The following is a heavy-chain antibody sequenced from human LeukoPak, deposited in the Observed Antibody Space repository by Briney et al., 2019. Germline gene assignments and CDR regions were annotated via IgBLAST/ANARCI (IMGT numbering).Heavy chain of an antibody. CDR3: ATTALSGYSSGWLFDY. D-gene: IGHD6-19*01. CDR1: GGSISSYY. CDR2: IYYSGST. Sequence: PSETLSLTCTVSGGSISSYYWSWIRQPPGKGLEWIGYIYYSGSTNYNPSLKSRVTISVDTSKNQFSLKLSSVTAADTAVYYCATTALSGYSSGWLFDYWGQGTLVTVSS. J-gene: IGHJ4*02. V-gene: IGHV4-59*12.